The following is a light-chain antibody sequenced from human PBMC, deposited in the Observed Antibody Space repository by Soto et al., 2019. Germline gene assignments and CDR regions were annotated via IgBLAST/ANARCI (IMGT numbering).Light chain of an antibody. CDR2: GAS. CDR3: QQYNNWPPLT. V-gene: IGKV3-15*01. Sequence: EIVMTQSPATLSVSPGERATLSCRASQSVSSSLAWYQQKPGQAPRLLIYGASTRATGIPARFSGSGSGTEFTLTISGLQSEDFAVYYCQQYNNWPPLTFGGGTMVEIK. J-gene: IGKJ4*01. CDR1: QSVSSS.